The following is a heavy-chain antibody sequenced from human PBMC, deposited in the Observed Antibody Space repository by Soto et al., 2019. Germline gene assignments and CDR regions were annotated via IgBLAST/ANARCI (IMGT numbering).Heavy chain of an antibody. CDR3: VKDGGYCSSSTCYAPRNHYFDS. D-gene: IGHD2-2*01. CDR1: GFTFSDYW. Sequence: AGSLTLSCEASGFTFSDYWMGWVRQAQGKGPEWVANIKFDGSEKQYVDSVRGRFTISRDNSRSSLSLQMNSLRAGDTAVYYCVKDGGYCSSSTCYAPRNHYFDSWGQGTLVTVSS. J-gene: IGHJ4*02. V-gene: IGHV3-7*03. CDR2: IKFDGSEK.